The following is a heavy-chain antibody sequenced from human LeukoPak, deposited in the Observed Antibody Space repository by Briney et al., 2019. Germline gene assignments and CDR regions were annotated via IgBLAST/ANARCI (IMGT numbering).Heavy chain of an antibody. CDR3: TQHDYGGSSAIDY. D-gene: IGHD4-23*01. CDR1: GFTFSGSA. Sequence: PGGSLRLSCAASGFTFSGSAMHWVRQASGKGLEWVGRIRSKANSYATAYAASVKGRFTISRDDSKNTAYLQMNSLKTEDTAVYYCTQHDYGGSSAIDYWGQGTLVTVSS. J-gene: IGHJ4*02. CDR2: IRSKANSYAT. V-gene: IGHV3-73*01.